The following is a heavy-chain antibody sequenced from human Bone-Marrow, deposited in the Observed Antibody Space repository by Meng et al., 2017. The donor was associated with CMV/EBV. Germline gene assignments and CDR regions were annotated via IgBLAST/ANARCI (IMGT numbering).Heavy chain of an antibody. Sequence: GGSLRLSCAASGFAFSTFSMNWVRQAPGKGLEWVANIKHDGTKEHYVASVKGRFTISRDNAKNSLSLQMNSLRAEDTAVYYCARDPSSTVTNDVWGQGTTVTVSS. V-gene: IGHV3-7*01. CDR1: GFAFSTFS. D-gene: IGHD4-17*01. J-gene: IGHJ6*02. CDR3: ARDPSSTVTNDV. CDR2: IKHDGTKE.